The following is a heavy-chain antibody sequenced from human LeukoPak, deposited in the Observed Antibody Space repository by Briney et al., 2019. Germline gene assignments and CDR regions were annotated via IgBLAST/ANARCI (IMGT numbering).Heavy chain of an antibody. CDR3: AGPPYYYDSSGRGPWFDP. D-gene: IGHD3-22*01. V-gene: IGHV4-34*01. J-gene: IGHJ5*02. CDR2: INHSGST. Sequence: PSETLSLTCAVYGGSFSGYYWSWIRQPPGKGLEWIGEINHSGSTNYNPSLKSRVTISVDTSKNQFSLKLSSVTAADTAVYYCAGPPYYYDSSGRGPWFDPWRQGTLVTVSS. CDR1: GGSFSGYY.